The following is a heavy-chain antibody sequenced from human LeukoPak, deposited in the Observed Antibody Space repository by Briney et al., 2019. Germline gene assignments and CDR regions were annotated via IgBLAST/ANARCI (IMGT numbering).Heavy chain of an antibody. CDR2: INPSARST. J-gene: IGHJ3*02. CDR3: ARDLFIPGGSVNDAFDI. D-gene: IGHD2/OR15-2a*01. CDR1: GYTFTNYY. V-gene: IGHV1-46*01. Sequence: GASVKVCCKASGYTFTNYYMHWVRQAPGQGLEWMGIINPSARSTIYAQKFQGRVTMTRDMSTGTVYMEMSSLRSEDTAVYYCARDLFIPGGSVNDAFDIWGQGTMVTVSS.